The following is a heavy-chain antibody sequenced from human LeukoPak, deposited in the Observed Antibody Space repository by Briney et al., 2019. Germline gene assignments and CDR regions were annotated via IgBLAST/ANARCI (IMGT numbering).Heavy chain of an antibody. D-gene: IGHD5-24*01. J-gene: IGHJ4*02. CDR2: IYNSGNT. CDR3: ARETRRDGYTFFDY. CDR1: GGSITVSGGSIATYY. V-gene: IGHV4-61*01. Sequence: SETLSLTCSVSGGSITVSGGSIATYYWSWIRQPPGKGLEWIGNIYNSGNTNYNPSLKSRVTTSVDTSKNQFSLKLSSVTAADTAVYYCARETRRDGYTFFDYWGQGTLVTVSS.